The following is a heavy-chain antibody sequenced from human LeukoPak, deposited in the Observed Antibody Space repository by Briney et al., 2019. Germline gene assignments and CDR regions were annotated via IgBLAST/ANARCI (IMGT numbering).Heavy chain of an antibody. Sequence: PGGSLRLSCAASGFTFSSYGMHWVRQAPGKGLEWVAVISYDGSNKYYADSVKGRFTISRDNSKNTLYLQMNSLRAEDTAVYYCAKERSSWYSAFDYWGQGTLVTVSS. CDR2: ISYDGSNK. D-gene: IGHD6-13*01. CDR1: GFTFSSYG. CDR3: AKERSSWYSAFDY. V-gene: IGHV3-30*18. J-gene: IGHJ4*02.